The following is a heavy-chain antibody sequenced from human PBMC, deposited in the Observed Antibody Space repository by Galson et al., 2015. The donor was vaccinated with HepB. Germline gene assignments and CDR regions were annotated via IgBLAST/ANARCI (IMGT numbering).Heavy chain of an antibody. CDR1: GYTFTSHA. D-gene: IGHD4-23*01. Sequence: SVKVSCKASGYTFTSHAISWVRQAPGQGLEWMGWVSGYDGHTNYLQKFQGRVTMTTDTSTSKAYMELRSLRSDDTAVYYCARNDGNSDAFDIWGQGTMVTVSS. CDR3: ARNDGNSDAFDI. V-gene: IGHV1-18*04. J-gene: IGHJ3*02. CDR2: VSGYDGHT.